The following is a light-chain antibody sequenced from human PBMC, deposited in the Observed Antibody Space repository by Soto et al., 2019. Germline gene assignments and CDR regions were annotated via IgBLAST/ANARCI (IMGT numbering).Light chain of an antibody. CDR3: SSYTSGTTTVV. J-gene: IGLJ1*01. Sequence: QSALTQPASVSGSPGQSITISCTGTSSDIGRYNFVSWYQQHPGKTPKLLVYEVTNRPSGVSNRFSGSKTGNKASLTIFGLQTEDEDDYYCSSYTSGTTTVVFGTGTKLTVL. CDR2: EVT. V-gene: IGLV2-14*01. CDR1: SSDIGRYNF.